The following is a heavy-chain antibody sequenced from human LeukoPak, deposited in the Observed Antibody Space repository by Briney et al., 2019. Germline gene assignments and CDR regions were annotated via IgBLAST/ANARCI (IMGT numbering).Heavy chain of an antibody. J-gene: IGHJ6*02. D-gene: IGHD4-17*01. CDR2: ISSSSSYI. Sequence: GGSLRLSCAASGFTFSSYSMNWVRQAPGKGLEWVSSISSSSSYIYYADSVKGRFTISRDNARNSLYLQMNSLRAEDTAVYYCARASLSDYGDYYYYGMDVWGQGTTVTVS. CDR3: ARASLSDYGDYYYYGMDV. V-gene: IGHV3-21*01. CDR1: GFTFSSYS.